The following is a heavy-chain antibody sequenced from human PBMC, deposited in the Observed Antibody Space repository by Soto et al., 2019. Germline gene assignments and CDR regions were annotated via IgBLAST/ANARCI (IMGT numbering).Heavy chain of an antibody. CDR3: ARAGKRISDGMDV. CDR2: IYYSGST. J-gene: IGHJ6*02. D-gene: IGHD6-19*01. V-gene: IGHV4-31*03. CDR1: GGSISSGGYY. Sequence: QVQLQESGPGLVKPSQTLSLTCTVSGGSISSGGYYWSWIRQHPGKGLEWIGYIYYSGSTYYNPSLMSRGTISVETSKNQFSLTRSSVTAADTAVYYCARAGKRISDGMDVWCQGTPVPVSS.